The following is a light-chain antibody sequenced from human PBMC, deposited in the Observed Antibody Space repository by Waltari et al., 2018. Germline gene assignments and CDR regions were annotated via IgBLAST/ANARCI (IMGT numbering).Light chain of an antibody. CDR2: GAS. CDR1: QSVSSSY. V-gene: IGKV3-20*01. J-gene: IGKJ4*01. CDR3: LHYGSSLLT. Sequence: EIVLTQSPGTLSLSPGERATLSCRASQSVSSSYLAWFQQKPGQAPRLLIYGASTRATGIPDRFSGIGSGTDFTLTISRLEPEDFAVYHCLHYGSSLLTFGGGTKVEIK.